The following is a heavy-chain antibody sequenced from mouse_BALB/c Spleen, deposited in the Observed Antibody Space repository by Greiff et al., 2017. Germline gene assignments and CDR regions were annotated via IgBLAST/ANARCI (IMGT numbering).Heavy chain of an antibody. Sequence: EVQRVESGGGLVKPGGSLKLSCAASGFTFSSYAMSWVRQSPEKRLEWVAEISSGGSYTYYPDTVTGRFTISRDNAKNTLYLEMSSLRSEDTAMYYCAREGGGLRRAMDYWGQGTSVTVSS. CDR2: ISSGGSYT. J-gene: IGHJ4*01. D-gene: IGHD2-4*01. CDR1: GFTFSSYA. V-gene: IGHV5-9-4*01. CDR3: AREGGGLRRAMDY.